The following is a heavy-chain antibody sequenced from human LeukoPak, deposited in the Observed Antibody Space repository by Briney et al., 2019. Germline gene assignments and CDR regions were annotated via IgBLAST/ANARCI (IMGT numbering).Heavy chain of an antibody. CDR1: GFTFSSNA. CDR2: ISDSGGDT. Sequence: VQPGGSLRLSCAASGFTFSSNAMSWVRQAPGKGPEWVSAISDSGGDTYYAASVRGRFTISRDNSKNMLYLQMNSLRVDDTASYSCARVGEFDWGQGTLVTVSS. V-gene: IGHV3-23*01. J-gene: IGHJ4*02. CDR3: ARVGEFD. D-gene: IGHD3-16*01.